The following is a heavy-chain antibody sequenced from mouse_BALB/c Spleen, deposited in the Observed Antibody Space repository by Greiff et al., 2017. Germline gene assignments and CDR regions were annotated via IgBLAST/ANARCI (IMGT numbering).Heavy chain of an antibody. CDR1: GYAFTNYW. V-gene: IGHV1-63*01. CDR3: ARLDY. J-gene: IGHJ4*01. CDR2: IYPGSGNT. Sequence: QVQLQQSGAELVRPGTSVKISCKASGYAFTNYWLGWVKQRPGHGLEWIGDIYPGSGNTYYNEKFKGKATLTADKSSSTAYMQLSSLTSEDSAVYFCARLDYWGQGTSVTVSS.